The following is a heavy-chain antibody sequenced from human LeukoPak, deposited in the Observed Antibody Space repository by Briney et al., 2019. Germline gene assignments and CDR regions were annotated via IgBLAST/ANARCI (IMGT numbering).Heavy chain of an antibody. CDR3: ASNPRSSSWYFSAWFDP. V-gene: IGHV4-4*07. J-gene: IGHJ5*02. CDR2: IYTSGST. Sequence: SETLSLTCTFSGGSISSYYWSWIRQPAGKGLEWIGRIYTSGSTNYNPSLKSRVTMSVDTSKNQFSLKLSSVTAADTAVYYCASNPRSSSWYFSAWFDPWGQGTLVTVSS. D-gene: IGHD6-13*01. CDR1: GGSISSYY.